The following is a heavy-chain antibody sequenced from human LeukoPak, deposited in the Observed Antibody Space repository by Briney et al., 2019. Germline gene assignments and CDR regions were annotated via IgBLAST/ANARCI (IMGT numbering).Heavy chain of an antibody. V-gene: IGHV1-2*06. CDR1: GYTFTDYY. D-gene: IGHD4-17*01. J-gene: IGHJ4*02. CDR3: AKNRAGDYADY. CDR2: ISPNSGGT. Sequence: GASVKISRKASGYTFTDYYVHWVRQAPGQGLEWMGRISPNSGGTNYAQKFRGRHTVARDTSISTAYMELSSLRSDDTAVYYCAKNRAGDYADYWGQGTLVTVSS.